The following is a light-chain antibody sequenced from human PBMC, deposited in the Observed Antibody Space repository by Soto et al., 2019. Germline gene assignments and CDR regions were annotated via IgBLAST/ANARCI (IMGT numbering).Light chain of an antibody. CDR1: ESISSW. J-gene: IGKJ1*01. CDR3: QQYNSFSPWT. Sequence: DIQMTQSPSTLSASVVDRVTITFRASESISSWLAWYQQKPGKAPKLLIYKASNLESGVPSRFSGSGSGTEFTLTISSLQTDDFATYYCQQYNSFSPWTFGQGTKVDIK. CDR2: KAS. V-gene: IGKV1-5*03.